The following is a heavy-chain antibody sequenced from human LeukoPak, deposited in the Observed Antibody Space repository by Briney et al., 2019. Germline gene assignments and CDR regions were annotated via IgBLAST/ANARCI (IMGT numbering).Heavy chain of an antibody. CDR1: GFTFSSYA. CDR3: ARGSAEYQRVMDV. D-gene: IGHD6-25*01. CDR2: ISYDGSNK. V-gene: IGHV3-30-3*01. J-gene: IGHJ6*02. Sequence: GGSLRLSCAASGFTFSSYAMHWVRQAPGKGLEWVAVISYDGSNKYYADSVKGRFTISRDNSKNTLYLQMNSLRAEDTAVYYYARGSAEYQRVMDVWGQGTTVTVSS.